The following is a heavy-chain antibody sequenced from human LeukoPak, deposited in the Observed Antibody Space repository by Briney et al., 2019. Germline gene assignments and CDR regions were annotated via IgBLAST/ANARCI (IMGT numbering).Heavy chain of an antibody. Sequence: GASVKVSCKASGFTFTNYNMHWVRQAPGQGLEWMGWISGYNARTYYAQKFQGRVTMTTDTSTSTAYMQLRSLRSDDTAVYYCARAQGEDYYGSHWGQGTLVSVSS. V-gene: IGHV1-18*01. CDR2: ISGYNART. D-gene: IGHD3-10*01. CDR3: ARAQGEDYYGSH. CDR1: GFTFTNYN. J-gene: IGHJ4*02.